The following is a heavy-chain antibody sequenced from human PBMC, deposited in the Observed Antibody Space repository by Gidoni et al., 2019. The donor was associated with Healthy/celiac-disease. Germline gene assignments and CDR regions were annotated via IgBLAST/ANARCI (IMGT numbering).Heavy chain of an antibody. CDR1: GGSISSGCYY. CDR2: IYYSGST. Sequence: QVQLQESGPGLVKPSQTLSLTCTVSGGSISSGCYYWSWIRQHPGKGLEWIGYIYYSGSTYYNPSLKSRVTISVDTSKNQFSLKLSSVTAADTAVYYCARTPGVVVPAGQTERYFDLWGRGTLVTVSS. V-gene: IGHV4-31*03. J-gene: IGHJ2*01. D-gene: IGHD2-2*01. CDR3: ARTPGVVVPAGQTERYFDL.